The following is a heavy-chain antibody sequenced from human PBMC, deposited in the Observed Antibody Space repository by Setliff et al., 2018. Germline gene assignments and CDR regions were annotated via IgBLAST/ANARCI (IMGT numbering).Heavy chain of an antibody. J-gene: IGHJ1*01. V-gene: IGHV4-61*02. D-gene: IGHD3-10*01. CDR3: ARVDFTMLQGVLGQ. CDR2: IYTSGST. Sequence: SETLSLTCTVSGGSISSGSYYWSWIRQPAGKGLEWIGRIYTSGSTNYNPSLSGRVTISIDTSKNQFSLRLTSVTAADTAVYYCARVDFTMLQGVLGQWGQGTLVTVSS. CDR1: GGSISSGSYY.